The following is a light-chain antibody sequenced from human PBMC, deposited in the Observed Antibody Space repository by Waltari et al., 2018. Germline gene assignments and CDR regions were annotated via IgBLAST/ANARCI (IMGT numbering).Light chain of an antibody. Sequence: IQMTQSPSTLSASVGDRVTITCRASQDINNDLGWYQQKPGETPKPLIYEASSLQSGIPSRFSGSGSGTDFTLTISSLQLEDFATYYCQHYHNIPLTFGGGTKVVIK. CDR3: QHYHNIPLT. V-gene: IGKV1-6*01. J-gene: IGKJ4*01. CDR2: EAS. CDR1: QDINND.